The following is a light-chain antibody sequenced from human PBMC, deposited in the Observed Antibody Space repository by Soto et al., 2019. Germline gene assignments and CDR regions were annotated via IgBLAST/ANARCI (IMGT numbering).Light chain of an antibody. CDR1: QGISSY. V-gene: IGKV1-8*01. CDR2: AAS. J-gene: IGKJ3*01. CDR3: QQYYSYPRT. Sequence: SFSASTGDRVTITCRASQGISSYLAWYQQKPGKAPKLLIYAASTLQSGVPSRFSGSGSGTDFTLTISCLQSEDFATYYCQQYYSYPRTFGPGTKVDIK.